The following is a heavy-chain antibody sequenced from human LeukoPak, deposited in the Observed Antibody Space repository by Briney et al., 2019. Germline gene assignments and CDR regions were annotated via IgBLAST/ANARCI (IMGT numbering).Heavy chain of an antibody. CDR1: GGSISSYY. Sequence: SETLSLTCTVSGGSISSYYWGWIRQPPGKGLEWIGSIYYSGSTYYNPSLKSRVTISVDTSKNQFSLKLSSVTAADTAVYYCARLSSYSSGYYYGYYFDYWGQGTLVTVSS. CDR2: IYYSGST. CDR3: ARLSSYSSGYYYGYYFDY. J-gene: IGHJ4*02. D-gene: IGHD3-22*01. V-gene: IGHV4-39*01.